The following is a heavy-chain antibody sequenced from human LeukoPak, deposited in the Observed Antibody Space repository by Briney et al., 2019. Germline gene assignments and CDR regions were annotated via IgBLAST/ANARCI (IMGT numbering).Heavy chain of an antibody. D-gene: IGHD6-6*01. CDR3: ARSSLANYYYYGMDV. CDR1: GFTVSSNY. V-gene: IGHV3-66*01. Sequence: GGSLRLSCAASGFTVSSNYMSWVRQAPGKGLEWVSVIYSGGSTYYADSVKGRFTISRDNSKNTLYLQMNSLRAEDTAVYYCARSSLANYYYYGMDVWGQGTMVTVSS. CDR2: IYSGGST. J-gene: IGHJ6*02.